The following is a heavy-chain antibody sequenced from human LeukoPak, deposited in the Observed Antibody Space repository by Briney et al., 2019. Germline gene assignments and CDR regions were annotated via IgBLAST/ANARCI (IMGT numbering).Heavy chain of an antibody. Sequence: SETLSLTCAVYGGSFSGCYWSWIRQPPGKGLEWIGEINHSGSTNYNPSLKSRVTISVDTSKNQFSLKLSSVTAADTAVYYCARGRNSSDYGMDVWGQGTTVIVSS. J-gene: IGHJ6*02. CDR2: INHSGST. CDR3: ARGRNSSDYGMDV. CDR1: GGSFSGCY. D-gene: IGHD6-25*01. V-gene: IGHV4-34*01.